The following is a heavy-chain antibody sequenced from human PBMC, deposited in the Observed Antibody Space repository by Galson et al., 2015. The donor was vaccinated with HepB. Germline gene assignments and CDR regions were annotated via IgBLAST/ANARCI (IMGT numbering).Heavy chain of an antibody. V-gene: IGHV1-18*01. J-gene: IGHJ3*02. D-gene: IGHD3-9*01. CDR3: ARDQYRYFDRNAFDI. CDR1: GYTFTSYG. Sequence: SVKVSCKASGYTFTSYGFSWVRQAPGQGLEWVGWISAYYGNTNYAQKLQGRVTMTTDTSTITAYMELRSLRSDDTAVYYCARDQYRYFDRNAFDIWGQGTMVTVSS. CDR2: ISAYYGNT.